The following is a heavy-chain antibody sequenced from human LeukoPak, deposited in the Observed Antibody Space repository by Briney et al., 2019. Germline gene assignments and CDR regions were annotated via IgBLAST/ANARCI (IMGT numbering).Heavy chain of an antibody. V-gene: IGHV4-39*01. CDR3: AGVVVGAMRPDY. Sequence: PSQTLSLTCTVSGGSISSSSYYWGWIRQPPGKGLEWIGSIYYSGSTYYNPSLKSRGTISVDTSKNQFSLKLSSVTAADTAVYYCAGVVVGAMRPDYWGQGTLVTVSS. CDR1: GGSISSSSYY. J-gene: IGHJ4*02. CDR2: IYYSGST. D-gene: IGHD1-26*01.